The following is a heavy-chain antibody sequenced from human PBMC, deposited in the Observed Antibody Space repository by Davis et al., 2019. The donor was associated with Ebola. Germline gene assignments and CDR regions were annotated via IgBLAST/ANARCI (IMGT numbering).Heavy chain of an antibody. Sequence: GESLKISCAVSGISVSNKYMSWVRRAPGKGLEWVSLIYDSGDTYYADSVKGRFTISRDNSKSTLFLQMSSLRAEDTAVYYCARDGENYSDLDYWGQGTLVTVSS. D-gene: IGHD3-10*01. CDR3: ARDGENYSDLDY. J-gene: IGHJ4*02. V-gene: IGHV3-53*01. CDR2: IYDSGDT. CDR1: GISVSNKY.